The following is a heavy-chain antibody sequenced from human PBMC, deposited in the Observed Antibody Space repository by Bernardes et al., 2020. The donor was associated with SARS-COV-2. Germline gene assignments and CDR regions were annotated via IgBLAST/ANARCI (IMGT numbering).Heavy chain of an antibody. Sequence: GGSLRLSCAASGFTFSSYGMHWVRQAPGKGLEWVAVIWYDGSNKYYADSVKGRFTISRDNSKNTLYLQMNSLRAEDTAVYYCARDEGSGYDSSGYGMDVWGQGTTVTVSS. V-gene: IGHV3-33*01. D-gene: IGHD3-22*01. CDR3: ARDEGSGYDSSGYGMDV. CDR1: GFTFSSYG. J-gene: IGHJ6*02. CDR2: IWYDGSNK.